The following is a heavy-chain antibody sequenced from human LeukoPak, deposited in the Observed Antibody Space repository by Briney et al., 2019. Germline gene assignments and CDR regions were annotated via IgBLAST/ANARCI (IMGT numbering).Heavy chain of an antibody. Sequence: PGGSLRLSCAASGFSFSTYAMSWVREAPGKGLEWVSGISGNGGSTFYADSVKGRFTISRDNSENILYLQMNSLRAEDTAVYYCGKDVRDHSDTSGYYPYDYWGQGTLVTVSS. J-gene: IGHJ4*02. D-gene: IGHD3-22*01. V-gene: IGHV3-23*01. CDR1: GFSFSTYA. CDR2: ISGNGGST. CDR3: GKDVRDHSDTSGYYPYDY.